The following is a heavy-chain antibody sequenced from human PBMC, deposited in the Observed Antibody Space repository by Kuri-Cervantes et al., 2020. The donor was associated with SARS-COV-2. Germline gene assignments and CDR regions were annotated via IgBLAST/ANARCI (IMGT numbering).Heavy chain of an antibody. J-gene: IGHJ4*02. V-gene: IGHV4-39*07. D-gene: IGHD4-17*01. CDR2: IYYSGST. CDR3: ARHVVTVIYFDY. CDR1: GGSISSYY. Sequence: SETLSLTCTVSGGSISSYYWGWIRQPPGKGLEWIGSIYYSGSTYYNPSLKSRVTISVDTSKNQFSLKLSSVTAADTAVYYCARHVVTVIYFDYWGQGTLVTVSS.